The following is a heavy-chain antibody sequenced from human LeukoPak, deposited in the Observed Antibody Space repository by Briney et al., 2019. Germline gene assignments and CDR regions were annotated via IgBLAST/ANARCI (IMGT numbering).Heavy chain of an antibody. Sequence: ASVKVSCKASGYTFTSYDINWVRQATGQGLEWMGWMNPNSGNTGYAQKFQGRVTITRNTSISTAYMELSSLRSEDTAVYYCARAANWNFETDAFDIWGQGTMVTVSS. D-gene: IGHD1-7*01. CDR3: ARAANWNFETDAFDI. V-gene: IGHV1-8*03. CDR1: GYTFTSYD. CDR2: MNPNSGNT. J-gene: IGHJ3*02.